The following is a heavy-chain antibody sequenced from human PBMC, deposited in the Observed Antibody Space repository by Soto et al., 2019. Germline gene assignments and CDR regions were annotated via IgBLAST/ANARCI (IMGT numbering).Heavy chain of an antibody. CDR1: GCSVSNSTYY. J-gene: IGHJ4*02. V-gene: IGHV4-39*01. CDR3: VSQRTSVLTQAYFDY. Sequence: SETLSLTCTVSGCSVSNSTYYWGWIRQSPGRGLEWIGSVCYRGRSYSKSSVKSRVTISVDTSKNQFSLNLNSVTASDAAVYYCVSQRTSVLTQAYFDYWGQGALVTVSS. D-gene: IGHD2-8*01. CDR2: VCYRGRS.